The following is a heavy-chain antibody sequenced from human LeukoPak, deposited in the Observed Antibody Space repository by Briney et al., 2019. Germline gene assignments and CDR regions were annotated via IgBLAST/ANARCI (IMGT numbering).Heavy chain of an antibody. CDR3: ARLVTYYDILTGYSP. D-gene: IGHD3-9*01. CDR2: VNPNSGNT. J-gene: IGHJ5*02. V-gene: IGHV1-8*01. Sequence: ASVKVSWKASGYTFTSYDINWVRQATGQGLEWMGWVNPNSGNTGYAQKFQGRVTMTRNTSISTAYMELSSLRSEDTAVYYCARLVTYYDILTGYSPWGQGTLVTVSS. CDR1: GYTFTSYD.